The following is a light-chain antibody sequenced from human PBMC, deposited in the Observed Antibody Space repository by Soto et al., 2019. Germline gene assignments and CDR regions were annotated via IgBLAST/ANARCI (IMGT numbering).Light chain of an antibody. CDR3: SSYTNSSTL. Sequence: QSVLTQPASVSGSPGQSITISCTGTSSDLAGYNYVSWYQQHPGKAPKLIIYEVTNRPSGVSNRFSGSKSGSTASLTISGLQAEDEADYYCSSYTNSSTLFGGGTKLTVL. CDR1: SSDLAGYNY. V-gene: IGLV2-14*01. J-gene: IGLJ2*01. CDR2: EVT.